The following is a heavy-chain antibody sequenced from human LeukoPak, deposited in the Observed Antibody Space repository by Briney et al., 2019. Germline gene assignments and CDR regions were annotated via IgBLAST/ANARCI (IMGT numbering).Heavy chain of an antibody. CDR1: GFTISNYE. CDR2: ISTSGGII. CDR3: ARVPDYGDYLKYFDY. V-gene: IGHV3-48*03. Sequence: PGGSLRLSCAASGFTISNYETNWVRQAPGKGLEWVSYISTSGGIIHYADSVKGRFTISRDSAKNSVYLQMNSLRAEDTAVYYCARVPDYGDYLKYFDYWGQGTLVTVSS. D-gene: IGHD4-17*01. J-gene: IGHJ4*02.